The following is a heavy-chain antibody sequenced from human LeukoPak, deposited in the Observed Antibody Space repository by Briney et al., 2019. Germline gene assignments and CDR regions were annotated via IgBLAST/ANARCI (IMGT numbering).Heavy chain of an antibody. CDR3: ARHAWEDEPFDY. Sequence: PSETLSLTCTVSGGSISSYYWSWIRQPPGKGLEWIGYIYTSGSTNYNPSLKSRVTISVDTSKNQSSLKLSSVTAADTAVYYCARHAWEDEPFDYWGQEPWSPSPQ. V-gene: IGHV4-4*09. J-gene: IGHJ5*01. CDR2: IYTSGST. CDR1: GGSISSYY. D-gene: IGHD1-26*01.